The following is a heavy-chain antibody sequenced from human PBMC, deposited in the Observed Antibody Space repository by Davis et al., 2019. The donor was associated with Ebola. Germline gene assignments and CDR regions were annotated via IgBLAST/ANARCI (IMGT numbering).Heavy chain of an antibody. Sequence: PGGSLRLSCAGSGFDFSCCAMNWVRQAPGKGLEWVSVSRGSGGNTYVADSVKGRFTISRDNSKNTVYLQMNSLRDDDTAVYYCARGIAAAGVYWGRGTLVIVSS. CDR3: ARGIAAAGVY. D-gene: IGHD6-13*01. V-gene: IGHV3-23*01. CDR1: GFDFSCCA. J-gene: IGHJ4*02. CDR2: SRGSGGNT.